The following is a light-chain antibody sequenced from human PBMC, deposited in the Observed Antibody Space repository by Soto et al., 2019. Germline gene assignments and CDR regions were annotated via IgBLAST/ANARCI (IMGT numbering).Light chain of an antibody. J-gene: IGKJ5*01. Sequence: IQMNQRPSSLSASLAARVTITFQASQNINNYLNWYQQKPGRAPKLLIYDASNLEAGVPSRFRGSGSGTDFTFTISRLQPEDIATYYCQQYENLPTFGQRTRLEIK. CDR3: QQYENLPT. V-gene: IGKV1-33*01. CDR2: DAS. CDR1: QNINNY.